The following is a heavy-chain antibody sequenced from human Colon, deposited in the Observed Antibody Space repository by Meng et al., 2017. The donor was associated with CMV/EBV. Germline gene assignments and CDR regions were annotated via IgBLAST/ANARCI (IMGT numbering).Heavy chain of an antibody. D-gene: IGHD6-19*01. CDR1: GYTFSDSY. Sequence: QAQLMQSGAGVKEPGDSVKVSCKTSGYTFSDSYMHWVRPAPGQGLEWMGWIRSDGSATNYAQKFRGRVTMTRDASVSTAYMELSGLTSDDTAVYFCVRSSGWSLFDYWGPGALVTVSS. CDR2: IRSDGSAT. V-gene: IGHV1-2*02. CDR3: VRSSGWSLFDY. J-gene: IGHJ4*02.